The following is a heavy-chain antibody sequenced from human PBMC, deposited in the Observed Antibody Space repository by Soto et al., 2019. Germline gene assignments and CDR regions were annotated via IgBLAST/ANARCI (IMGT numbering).Heavy chain of an antibody. Sequence: SETLSLTCTVSGGSISTYFWSWIRQPPGKGPEWLGYINYSGNTNYNPSLKNRATMSIDTSKKEFSLKLRSVTATDTAVYYCAKSMVRGVLWLLSGSGETPFDYWGQGTLVTVSS. CDR3: AKSMVRGVLWLLSGSGETPFDY. D-gene: IGHD3-10*01. CDR2: INYSGNT. J-gene: IGHJ4*02. V-gene: IGHV4-59*01. CDR1: GGSISTYF.